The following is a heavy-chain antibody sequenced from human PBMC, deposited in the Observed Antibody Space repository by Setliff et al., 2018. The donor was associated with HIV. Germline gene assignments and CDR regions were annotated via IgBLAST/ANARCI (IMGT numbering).Heavy chain of an antibody. CDR3: ARVLTVGDCSAGSWYSRAYYYYHMDV. Sequence: SETLSLTCTVSGGPLSSYYWNWIRQPPGQGLEWIGDIDYRGSTNYNPSLQSRVIISADTYKNQFSLKLSSVTAADTAVYYCARVLTVGDCSAGSWYSRAYYYYHMDVWGKGTAVTVSS. D-gene: IGHD2-15*01. V-gene: IGHV4-59*01. J-gene: IGHJ6*03. CDR2: IDYRGST. CDR1: GGPLSSYY.